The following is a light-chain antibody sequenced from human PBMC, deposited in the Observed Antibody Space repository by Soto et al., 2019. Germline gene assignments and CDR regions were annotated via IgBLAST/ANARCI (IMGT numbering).Light chain of an antibody. CDR2: EVT. CDR1: GSDVGGYNR. CDR3: SSYTVRNTWV. J-gene: IGLJ3*02. Sequence: QSVLTQPASVTGSPGQSITISCTATGSDVGGYNRVSWYQQYPGTAPKLMIYEVTNRPSGVSYRFSGSKSVNTASLTISGLQPEDEADYYCSSYTVRNTWVFGGGTKLTVL. V-gene: IGLV2-14*01.